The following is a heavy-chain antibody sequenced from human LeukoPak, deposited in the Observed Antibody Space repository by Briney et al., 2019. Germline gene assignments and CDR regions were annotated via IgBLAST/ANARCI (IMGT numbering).Heavy chain of an antibody. D-gene: IGHD2-15*01. V-gene: IGHV3-7*01. CDR1: GFTFDDYA. J-gene: IGHJ6*03. CDR2: IKQDGSEK. Sequence: GGSLRLSCAASGFTFDDYAMHWVRQAPGKGLEWVANIKQDGSEKYYVDSVKGRFTISRDNAKNSLYLQMNSLRAEDTAVYYCARIVSSLLPGGWRDYYYYYMDVWGKGTTVTVSS. CDR3: ARIVSSLLPGGWRDYYYYYMDV.